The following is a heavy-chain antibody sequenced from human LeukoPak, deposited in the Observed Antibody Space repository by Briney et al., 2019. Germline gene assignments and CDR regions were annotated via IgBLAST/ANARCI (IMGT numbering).Heavy chain of an antibody. CDR1: GYDFTDYW. J-gene: IGHJ4*02. Sequence: GAALEISWKGFGYDFTDYWIAWVRQRPGKGLEWMGNINPANSVITHSPSFRGQVTISVDNSVSTAFLQLTILQASDTAIYYCARHYHYAWFGYLGQGSPVTVSS. CDR3: ARHYHYAWFGY. D-gene: IGHD3-16*01. V-gene: IGHV5-51*01. CDR2: INPANSVI.